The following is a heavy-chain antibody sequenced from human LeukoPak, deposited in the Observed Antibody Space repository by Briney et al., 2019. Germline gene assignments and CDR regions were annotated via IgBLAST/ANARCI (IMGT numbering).Heavy chain of an antibody. Sequence: GGSLRLSCAASGFSFSSYTMNWVRQAPGKGLEWVSSISTSNSYIYYVDSVQGRFTASRDNAKNTLYLQMNSLRAEDTAVYYCARPHYYYDSSGYYLNWGQGTLVTVSS. V-gene: IGHV3-21*01. CDR3: ARPHYYYDSSGYYLN. CDR1: GFSFSSYT. D-gene: IGHD3-22*01. CDR2: ISTSNSYI. J-gene: IGHJ4*02.